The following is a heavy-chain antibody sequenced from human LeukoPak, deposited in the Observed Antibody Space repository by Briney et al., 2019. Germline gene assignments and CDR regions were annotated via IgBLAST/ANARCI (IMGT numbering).Heavy chain of an antibody. J-gene: IGHJ4*02. V-gene: IGHV3-48*03. D-gene: IGHD2-8*01. CDR1: GFTFSSYE. Sequence: GGSLRLSCADSGFTFSSYEMNWVRQAPGKGLEWVSYISSSGSTIYYADSVKGRFTISRDNAKNSLYLQMNSLRAEDTAVYYCASTKIRADLFDYWGQGTLVTVSS. CDR2: ISSSGSTI. CDR3: ASTKIRADLFDY.